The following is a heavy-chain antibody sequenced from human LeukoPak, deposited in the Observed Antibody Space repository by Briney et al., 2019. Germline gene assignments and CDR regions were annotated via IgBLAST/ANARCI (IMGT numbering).Heavy chain of an antibody. J-gene: IGHJ3*02. D-gene: IGHD3-22*01. CDR1: GGSISSGSYY. Sequence: SETLSLTCTVSGGSISSGSYYWSWIRQPPGKGLEWIGYIYYSGSTNYNPSLKSRVTISVDTSKNQFSLKLSSVTAADTAVYYCARGRPPGGYYYGGAFDIWGQGTMVTVSS. V-gene: IGHV4-61*01. CDR2: IYYSGST. CDR3: ARGRPPGGYYYGGAFDI.